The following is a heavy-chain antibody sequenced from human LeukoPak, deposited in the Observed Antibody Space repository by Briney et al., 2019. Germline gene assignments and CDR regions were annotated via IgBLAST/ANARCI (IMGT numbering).Heavy chain of an antibody. V-gene: IGHV3-74*01. J-gene: IGHJ6*02. CDR3: TRDSYISKVYYGMDV. CDR2: INPDGSHT. CDR1: GLTFSNYW. Sequence: TGGSLRLSCAASGLTFSNYWMHWVRQAPGKGLVWISRINPDGSHTSYADSVKGRFTISRDNAKNTLYLQMNSLRAEDAAVYFCTRDSYISKVYYGMDVWGQGATVTVSS. D-gene: IGHD1-26*01.